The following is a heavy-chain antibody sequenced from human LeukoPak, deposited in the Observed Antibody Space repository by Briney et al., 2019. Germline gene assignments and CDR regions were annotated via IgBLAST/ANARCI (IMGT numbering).Heavy chain of an antibody. Sequence: GASVKVSCKASGYTFTAYYMHWVRQAPGQGLEWMGWINPNSGGTNYAQKFQGRVTMTRDTSISTAYMELSRLRSDDTAVYYCARAFSPYCSSTSCYIHWGQGTLVTVSS. V-gene: IGHV1-2*02. CDR1: GYTFTAYY. D-gene: IGHD2-2*02. CDR2: INPNSGGT. J-gene: IGHJ4*02. CDR3: ARAFSPYCSSTSCYIH.